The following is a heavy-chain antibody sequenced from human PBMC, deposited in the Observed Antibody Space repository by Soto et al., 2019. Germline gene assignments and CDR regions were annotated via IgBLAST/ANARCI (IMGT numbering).Heavy chain of an antibody. CDR3: AKAPLLVVVDATRWAFDI. J-gene: IGHJ3*02. Sequence: EVQLLESGGGLVQPGGSLRLSCAASGFTFSNYAMSWVRQAPGKGLEWGSSIVGSGVNTYYPDSVKGRFTISRDNSKSTLYLQMNRLRPEDTAVYYSAKAPLLVVVDATRWAFDIWGQGKMVTVSS. V-gene: IGHV3-23*01. D-gene: IGHD2-8*02. CDR1: GFTFSNYA. CDR2: IVGSGVNT.